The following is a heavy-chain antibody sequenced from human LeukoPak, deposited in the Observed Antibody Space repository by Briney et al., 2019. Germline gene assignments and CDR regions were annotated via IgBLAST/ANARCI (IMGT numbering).Heavy chain of an antibody. V-gene: IGHV1-46*01. J-gene: IGHJ5*02. CDR3: ARDGDSSGKKNWFDP. CDR2: INPSGGST. CDR1: GYTFTSYY. D-gene: IGHD3-22*01. Sequence: GASVQVSCKASGYTFTSYYMHWVRQAPGQGLEWMGIINPSGGSTSYAQKFQGRVTMTRDTSTSTVYMELSSLRSEDTAVYYCARDGDSSGKKNWFDPWGQGTLVTVSS.